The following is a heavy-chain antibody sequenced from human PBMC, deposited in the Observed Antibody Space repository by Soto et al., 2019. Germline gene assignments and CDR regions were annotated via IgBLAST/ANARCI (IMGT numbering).Heavy chain of an antibody. CDR3: AKDKAGYYFDY. CDR2: ISYDGSNK. CDR1: GFTFSSYG. V-gene: IGHV3-30*18. J-gene: IGHJ4*02. Sequence: GGSLRLSCAASGFTFSSYGMHWVRQAPGKGLEWVAVISYDGSNKYYADSVKGRFTISRDNSKNTRYLQMNSLRAEDTAVYYCAKDKAGYYFDYWGQGTLVTVSS. D-gene: IGHD6-13*01.